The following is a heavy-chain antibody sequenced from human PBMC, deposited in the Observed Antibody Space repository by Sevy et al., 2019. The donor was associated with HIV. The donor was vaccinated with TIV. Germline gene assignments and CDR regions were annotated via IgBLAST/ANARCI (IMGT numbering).Heavy chain of an antibody. D-gene: IGHD6-13*01. Sequence: ASVKVSCKASGYTFTSYGISWVRQAPGQGLEWMGWISAYNGNTNYAQKLQGRVTMTTDTSTSTAYMELRSLRSDDTAVYYCARDYAAYGGPAAALDAFAIWGQGTMVTVSS. J-gene: IGHJ3*02. CDR2: ISAYNGNT. CDR1: GYTFTSYG. V-gene: IGHV1-18*01. CDR3: ARDYAAYGGPAAALDAFAI.